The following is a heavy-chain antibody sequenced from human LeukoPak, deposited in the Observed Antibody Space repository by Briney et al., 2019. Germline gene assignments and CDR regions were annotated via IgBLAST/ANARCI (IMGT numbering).Heavy chain of an antibody. CDR2: ISGSGGST. J-gene: IGHJ4*02. V-gene: IGHV3-23*01. CDR1: SFLFNSYA. D-gene: IGHD2/OR15-2a*01. Sequence: PGGSLRLSCAAGSFLFNSYAMSGLRQAPGKGLEWVSAISGSGGSTYYAVSVKGRFTISRDNSKNTLYLQMHSLRVEDTSVYYLSPCGDSSLLYGTILFWGQGTLVTVSS. CDR3: SPCGDSSLLYGTILF.